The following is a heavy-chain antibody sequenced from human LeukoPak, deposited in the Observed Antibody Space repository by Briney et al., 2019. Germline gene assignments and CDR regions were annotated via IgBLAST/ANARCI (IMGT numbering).Heavy chain of an antibody. V-gene: IGHV3-7*03. CDR3: TRSPDGFDY. CDR1: GFTFNDYW. D-gene: IGHD1-14*01. CDR2: IKPDENEK. Sequence: GGSLRLSCAASGFTFNDYWMSWVRQAPGKGLEWVANIKPDENEKFYVDSVKGRFTISRDNAKNSLYLQMNSLRAEDTALYYCTRSPDGFDYWGQGTLVTVSS. J-gene: IGHJ4*02.